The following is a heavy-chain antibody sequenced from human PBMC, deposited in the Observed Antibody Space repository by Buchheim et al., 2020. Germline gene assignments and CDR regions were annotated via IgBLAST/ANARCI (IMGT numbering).Heavy chain of an antibody. V-gene: IGHV3-23*01. CDR3: AKSRYSYGYDCFDF. D-gene: IGHD5-18*01. CDR2: ISGSGETT. Sequence: EVQLLESGGGLVQPGGSLRLSCAASGFTSSSFAMGWVRQAPGKGLEWVSSISGSGETTNYADSAKGRFTISRDNSQTPLYLEMNSLRAEDTAIYYCAKSRYSYGYDCFDFWGQGTL. J-gene: IGHJ4*02. CDR1: GFTSSSFA.